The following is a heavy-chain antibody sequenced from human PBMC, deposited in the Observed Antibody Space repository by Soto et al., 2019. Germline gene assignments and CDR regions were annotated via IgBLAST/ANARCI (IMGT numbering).Heavy chain of an antibody. CDR3: ARRITSFGIVKLSTWFDP. V-gene: IGHV3-23*01. J-gene: IGHJ5*02. CDR2: ISGNGGPT. CDR1: GLTVSTVA. Sequence: PGGSLRLSCTASGLTVSTVAMSWVRQSPGKGLEWVSTISGNGGPTSYADSVKGRCTISRDNSKKTLYLQMNGLRAEDTAVYYCARRITSFGIVKLSTWFDPWGQGTLVTVSS. D-gene: IGHD3-3*01.